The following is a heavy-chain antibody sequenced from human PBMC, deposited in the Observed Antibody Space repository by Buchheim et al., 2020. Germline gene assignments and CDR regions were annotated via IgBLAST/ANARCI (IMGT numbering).Heavy chain of an antibody. CDR2: TYSDGIST. J-gene: IGHJ6*02. V-gene: IGHV3-74*01. CDR3: VRDWYGMDV. Sequence: QLVESGGGLVQPGGSLRLSCAASGFTFSNFWMHWVRQAPGKGLVWVSRTYSDGISTYYADSVKVRFTISRYNAKNTLYLPMNSLRPEDTAVYFCVRDWYGMDVWGRGTT. CDR1: GFTFSNFW.